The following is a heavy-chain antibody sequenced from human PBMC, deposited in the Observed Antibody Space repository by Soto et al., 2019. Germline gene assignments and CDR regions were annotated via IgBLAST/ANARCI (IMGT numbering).Heavy chain of an antibody. D-gene: IGHD5-12*01. J-gene: IGHJ4*02. CDR1: GFTFSRYW. CDR2: INSDGSSP. CDR3: ARDGWLRSLDY. V-gene: IGHV3-74*01. Sequence: GGSLRLSCAASGFTFSRYWMHWVRQVPGKGLVWVSRINSDGSSPSYADSVKGRFTISRDNAKNMLYLQMGSLRAEDTAVYYCARDGWLRSLDYWGQGTLVTVSS.